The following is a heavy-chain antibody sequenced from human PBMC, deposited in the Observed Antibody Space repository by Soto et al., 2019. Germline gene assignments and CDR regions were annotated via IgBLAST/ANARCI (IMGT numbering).Heavy chain of an antibody. V-gene: IGHV3-64*01. Sequence: EVQLAESGGGMVQAGGSLRLSCVASGFTFSSYDMHWVRQAPGKGLEYVSSISSNGGTTYYGNSVKGRFTISRDNSKHTLYLQMGSLRAEDMAVYYCVRRVSGNYDYWGQGTLVTVSS. D-gene: IGHD1-7*01. CDR1: GFTFSSYD. CDR2: ISSNGGTT. J-gene: IGHJ4*02. CDR3: VRRVSGNYDY.